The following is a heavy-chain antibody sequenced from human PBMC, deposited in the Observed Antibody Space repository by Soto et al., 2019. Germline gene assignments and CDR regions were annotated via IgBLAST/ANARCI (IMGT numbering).Heavy chain of an antibody. CDR3: TTDSGIVVVVAATNFCY. CDR1: GFTFSNAW. V-gene: IGHV3-15*07. J-gene: IGHJ4*02. CDR2: IKSKTDGGTT. Sequence: EVQLVESGGGWVKPGGDLRLSCAASGFTFSNAWMNWVRQAPGKGLEWVGRIKSKTDGGTTDYAAPVKGRFTISRDDSKNTLYLQMNSLKTEDTAVYYCTTDSGIVVVVAATNFCYWGQGTLVP. D-gene: IGHD2-15*01.